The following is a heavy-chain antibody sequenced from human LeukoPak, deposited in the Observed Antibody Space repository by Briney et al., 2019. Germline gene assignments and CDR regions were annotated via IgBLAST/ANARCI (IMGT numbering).Heavy chain of an antibody. Sequence: GGSLRLSCAASGFTFSNYGMHWVRQAPGKGLEWVAFIRYDGNNKYYADSVKGRFTISRDNSKNTLYLQMNSLRPEDSAVYSCAKDTHGSGSYYNPTNFDYWGQGTLVTVSS. CDR2: IRYDGNNK. J-gene: IGHJ4*02. CDR3: AKDTHGSGSYYNPTNFDY. D-gene: IGHD3-10*01. CDR1: GFTFSNYG. V-gene: IGHV3-30*02.